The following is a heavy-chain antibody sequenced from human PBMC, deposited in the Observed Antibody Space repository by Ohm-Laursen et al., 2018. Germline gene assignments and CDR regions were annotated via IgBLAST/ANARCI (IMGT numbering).Heavy chain of an antibody. V-gene: IGHV3-73*01. J-gene: IGHJ4*02. CDR2: IRSKANSYAT. Sequence: SLRLSCAASGFTFSGSAMHWVRQASGKGLEWVGRIRSKANSYATAYAASVKGRFTISRDDSKNTAYLQMNSLKTEDTAVYYCTRGWPQPFDYWGQGTLVTVSS. CDR3: TRGWPQPFDY. CDR1: GFTFSGSA. D-gene: IGHD6-19*01.